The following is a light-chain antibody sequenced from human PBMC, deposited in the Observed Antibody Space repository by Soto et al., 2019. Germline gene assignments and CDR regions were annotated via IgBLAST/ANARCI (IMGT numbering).Light chain of an antibody. CDR2: DVS. V-gene: IGLV2-14*01. CDR1: SSDGGGYNY. CDR3: NSYTTSNTRQIV. J-gene: IGLJ1*01. Sequence: QSVLTEPASVSGSPGQSITISCTGTSSDGGGYNYVSWYQQPPVKLPKFLIYDVSNRPSGFSPRFSGSKSGNTASLTISRLHPAFAADYYCNSYTTSNTRQIVFGTGTKVTVL.